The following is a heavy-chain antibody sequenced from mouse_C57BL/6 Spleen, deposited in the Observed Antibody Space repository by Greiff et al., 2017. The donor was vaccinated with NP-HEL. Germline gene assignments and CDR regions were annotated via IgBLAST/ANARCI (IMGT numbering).Heavy chain of an antibody. CDR1: GYTFTSYW. Sequence: QVQLQQPGAELVRPGSSVKLSCKASGYTFTSYWMHWVKQRPIQGLEWIGNIDPSDSETHYNQKFKDKATLTEDKSSSTAYMQLSSLTSEDSAVYYGARSGDYDRFAYWGQGTLVTVSA. J-gene: IGHJ3*01. CDR3: ARSGDYDRFAY. CDR2: IDPSDSET. V-gene: IGHV1-52*01. D-gene: IGHD2-4*01.